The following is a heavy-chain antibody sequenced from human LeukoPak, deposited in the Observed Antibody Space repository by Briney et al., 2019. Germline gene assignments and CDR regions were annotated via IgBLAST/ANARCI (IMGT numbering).Heavy chain of an antibody. V-gene: IGHV3-21*01. J-gene: IGHJ4*02. D-gene: IGHD5-12*01. Sequence: PGGSLRLSCAASGFTFSSYSMNWVRQAPGKGLEWVSSISSSSSYIYYGDSVKGRFTISRDNAKDSLYLQMNSLRAEDTAVYYCARDYEIYWGQGTLVPVSS. CDR3: ARDYEIY. CDR2: ISSSSSYI. CDR1: GFTFSSYS.